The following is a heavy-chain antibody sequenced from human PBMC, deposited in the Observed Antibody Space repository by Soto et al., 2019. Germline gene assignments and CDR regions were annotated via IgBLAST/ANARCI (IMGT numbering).Heavy chain of an antibody. Sequence: PSETLSLTCTVSGGSISSGGYYWSWIRQHPGKGLEWIGYIYYSGSTYYNPSLKSRVTISVDTSKNQFSLKLSSVTAADTAVYYCARGDYSSPFDYWGQGSLVTVSS. CDR3: ARGDYSSPFDY. V-gene: IGHV4-31*03. D-gene: IGHD4-4*01. CDR1: GGSISSGGYY. CDR2: IYYSGST. J-gene: IGHJ4*02.